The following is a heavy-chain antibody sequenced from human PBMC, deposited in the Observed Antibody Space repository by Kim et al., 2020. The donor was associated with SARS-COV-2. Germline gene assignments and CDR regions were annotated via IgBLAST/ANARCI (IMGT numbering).Heavy chain of an antibody. D-gene: IGHD6-13*01. CDR3: ATGAAATGN. V-gene: IGHV1-46*01. J-gene: IGHJ4*02. CDR2: GST. Sequence: GSTSYAQKFQGRVTVTRDTSTSTVYMELSSLGSEDTAVYYCATGAAATGNWGQGTQVTVSS.